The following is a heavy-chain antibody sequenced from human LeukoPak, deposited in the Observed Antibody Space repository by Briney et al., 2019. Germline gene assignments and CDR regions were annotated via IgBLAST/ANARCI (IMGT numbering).Heavy chain of an antibody. V-gene: IGHV4-59*01. CDR3: ARVTGSYYNY. CDR1: GGSISSYY. Sequence: SETLSLTCTVSGGSISSYYWSWIRQPPGKGLEWIGYIYYSGSTNYNPSLKSQVTISVDTSKNQVSLKLSSVTAADTAVYYCARVTGSYYNYWGQGTLVTVSS. D-gene: IGHD3-10*01. CDR2: IYYSGST. J-gene: IGHJ4*02.